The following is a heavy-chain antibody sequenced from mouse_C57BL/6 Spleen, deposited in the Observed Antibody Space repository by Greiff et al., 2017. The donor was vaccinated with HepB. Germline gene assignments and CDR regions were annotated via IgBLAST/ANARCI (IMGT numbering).Heavy chain of an antibody. Sequence: EVMLVESGGGLVQPKGSLKLSCAASGFSFNTYAMNWVRQAPGKGLEWVARIRSKSNNYATYYADSVKDRFTISRDDSESMLYLQMNNLKTEDTAMYYCVSLSWPLFAYWGQGTLVTVSA. CDR1: GFSFNTYA. CDR2: IRSKSNNYAT. D-gene: IGHD6-1*01. V-gene: IGHV10-1*01. CDR3: VSLSWPLFAY. J-gene: IGHJ3*01.